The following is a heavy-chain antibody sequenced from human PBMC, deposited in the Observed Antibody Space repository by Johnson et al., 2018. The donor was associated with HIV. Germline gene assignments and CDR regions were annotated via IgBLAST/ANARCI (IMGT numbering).Heavy chain of an antibody. J-gene: IGHJ3*02. CDR2: INSDGSSP. CDR3: AREMTHDDAFDI. Sequence: VQLVESGGGLVQSGGSLRLSCAASGFTFSSYWMHWVRQAPGKGLVWVSRINSDGSSPSYADSVKGRFTLSRANAKNSLSLQMNSLRAEDTAVYYCAREMTHDDAFDIWGQGTMVTVSS. CDR1: GFTFSSYW. V-gene: IGHV3-74*01. D-gene: IGHD2-21*02.